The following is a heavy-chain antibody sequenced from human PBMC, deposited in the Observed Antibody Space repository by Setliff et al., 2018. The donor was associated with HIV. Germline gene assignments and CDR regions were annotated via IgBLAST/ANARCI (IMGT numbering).Heavy chain of an antibody. V-gene: IGHV3-74*01. CDR2: INSDGSDT. J-gene: IGHJ4*02. Sequence: PGGSLRLSCAASGFTFSSYWMHWVRQAPGKGLVWVSRINSDGSDTRYADSVKGRFTISGDNAKNTLYLQMNSLRAEDTAVYYCARRAYCSSTTCFDNWGQGTLVTVSS. CDR3: ARRAYCSSTTCFDN. CDR1: GFTFSSYW. D-gene: IGHD2-2*01.